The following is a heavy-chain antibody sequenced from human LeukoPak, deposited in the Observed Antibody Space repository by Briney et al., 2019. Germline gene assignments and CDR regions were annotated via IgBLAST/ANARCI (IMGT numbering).Heavy chain of an antibody. D-gene: IGHD5-24*01. CDR1: GGSISSGDYY. CDR2: IYYSGST. V-gene: IGHV4-61*08. J-gene: IGHJ3*02. CDR3: AAEDGYNTGDAFDI. Sequence: PSETLSLTCTVSGGSISSGDYYWSWIRQPPGKGLEWIGYIYYSGSTNYNPSLKSRVTISVDTSKNQFSLKLSSVTAADTAVYYCAAEDGYNTGDAFDIWGQGTMVTVSS.